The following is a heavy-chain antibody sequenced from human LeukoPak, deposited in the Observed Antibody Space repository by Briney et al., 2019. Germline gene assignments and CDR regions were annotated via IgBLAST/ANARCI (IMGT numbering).Heavy chain of an antibody. J-gene: IGHJ6*02. Sequence: ASVKVSCKASGYTFTGYYMHWVRQAPGQGLECMGWINPNSGGTNYAQKFQGRVTMTRDTSISTAYMELSRLRSDDTAVYYRARGGWQQQLVLGLYYYYGMAVWGQGTTVTVSS. V-gene: IGHV1-2*02. CDR1: GYTFTGYY. CDR2: INPNSGGT. CDR3: ARGGWQQQLVLGLYYYYGMAV. D-gene: IGHD6-13*01.